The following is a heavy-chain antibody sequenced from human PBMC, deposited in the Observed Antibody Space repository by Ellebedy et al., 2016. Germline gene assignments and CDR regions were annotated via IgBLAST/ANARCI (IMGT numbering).Heavy chain of an antibody. V-gene: IGHV3-23*01. D-gene: IGHD4-23*01. CDR1: GFTFSSYA. Sequence: GGSLRLXXAASGFTFSSYAMSWVRQAPGRGLEWVSSISGSSDSTYYADSVKGRFTISRDNSKNTLYLQLNSLRAEDTAVYYCAKKGYGGTWGMDVWGQGTTVTVSS. CDR3: AKKGYGGTWGMDV. CDR2: ISGSSDST. J-gene: IGHJ6*02.